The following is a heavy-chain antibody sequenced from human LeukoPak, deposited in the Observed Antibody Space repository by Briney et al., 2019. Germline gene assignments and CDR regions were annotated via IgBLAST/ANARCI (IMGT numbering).Heavy chain of an antibody. D-gene: IGHD5-18*01. CDR2: ISSSGSTI. J-gene: IGHJ6*03. CDR1: GFTFSSNW. CDR3: ARPGYSYGYYYYYYMDV. V-gene: IGHV3-48*04. Sequence: GGSLRLSCGASGFTFSSNWMTWVRQAPGKGPEWVSYISSSGSTIYYADSVKGRFTISRDNAKNSLYLQMNSLRAEDTAVYYCARPGYSYGYYYYYYMDVWGKGTTVTVSS.